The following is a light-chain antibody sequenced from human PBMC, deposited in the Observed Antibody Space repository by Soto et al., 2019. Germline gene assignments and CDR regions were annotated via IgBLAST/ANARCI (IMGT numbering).Light chain of an antibody. J-gene: IGLJ2*01. CDR3: QSYDSSLSGSLV. CDR2: VNN. V-gene: IGLV1-40*01. Sequence: QPVLTQPPSVSGAPGQRVTISCIGSSSNIGAGYDVHWYQQLPGTAPKLLIYVNNNRPSGVPDRFSGSKSGTSASLAITGLQADDEADYYCQSYDSSLSGSLVFGGGTKLTVL. CDR1: SSNIGAGYD.